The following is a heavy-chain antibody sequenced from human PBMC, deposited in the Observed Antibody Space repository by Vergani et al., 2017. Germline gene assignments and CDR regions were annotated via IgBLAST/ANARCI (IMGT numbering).Heavy chain of an antibody. D-gene: IGHD6-6*01. V-gene: IGHV3-13*01. CDR2: IGTAGDT. J-gene: IGHJ4*02. Sequence: EVQLVESGGGLVQPGGSLRLSCAASGFTFSTYDMHWVRQATGKGLEWVSAIGTAGDTYYPGSVKGRFTISRENAKNSLYLQVNGLRAGDTAVYYCATRDSSSPALDYWGQGTLVTVSS. CDR1: GFTFSTYD. CDR3: ATRDSSSPALDY.